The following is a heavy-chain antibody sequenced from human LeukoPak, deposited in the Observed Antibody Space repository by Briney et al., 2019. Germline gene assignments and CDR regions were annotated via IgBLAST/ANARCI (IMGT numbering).Heavy chain of an antibody. CDR1: GYTFTSYY. Sequence: GASVKVSCKASGYTFTSYYMHWVRQAPGQGLEWMGIINPSGGSTSYAQKFQGRVTMTRDTSTSTVYMELSSLRSEDTAVYYCAREEGAAAHFGVVIIDNWFDPWGQGTLVTVSS. V-gene: IGHV1-46*01. CDR3: AREEGAAAHFGVVIIDNWFDP. D-gene: IGHD3-3*01. CDR2: INPSGGST. J-gene: IGHJ5*02.